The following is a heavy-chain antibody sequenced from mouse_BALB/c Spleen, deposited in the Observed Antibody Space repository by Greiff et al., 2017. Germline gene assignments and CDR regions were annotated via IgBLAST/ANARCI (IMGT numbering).Heavy chain of an antibody. J-gene: IGHJ1*01. Sequence: EVQGVESGGGLVQPGGSRKLSCAASGFTFSSFGMHWVRQAPEKGLEWVAYISSGSSTIYYADTVKGRFTISRDNAKNNLYLQMSSLKSEDTAMYYCASQSYFDVWGAGTTVTVSS. CDR2: ISSGSSTI. CDR3: ASQSYFDV. V-gene: IGHV5-17*02. CDR1: GFTFSSFG.